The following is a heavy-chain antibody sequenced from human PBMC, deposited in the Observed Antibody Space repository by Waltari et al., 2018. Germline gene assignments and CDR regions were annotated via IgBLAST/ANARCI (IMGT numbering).Heavy chain of an antibody. Sequence: QVQLQESGPGLVKPSQTLSLTCTVSGGSISSGSYYWSWIRQPAGKGLEWIGRIYTSGSTNYTPSLKSRVTISVDTSKNQFSLKLSSVTAADTAVYYCARADYGGNSDYFDYWGQGTLVTVSS. V-gene: IGHV4-61*02. D-gene: IGHD4-17*01. J-gene: IGHJ4*02. CDR2: IYTSGST. CDR3: ARADYGGNSDYFDY. CDR1: GGSISSGSYY.